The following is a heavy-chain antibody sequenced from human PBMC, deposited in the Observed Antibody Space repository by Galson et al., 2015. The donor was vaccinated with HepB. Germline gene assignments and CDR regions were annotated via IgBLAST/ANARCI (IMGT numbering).Heavy chain of an antibody. V-gene: IGHV3-49*03. CDR1: GFTFGDYA. D-gene: IGHD3-22*01. Sequence: SLRLSCAASGFTFGDYAMSWFRQAPGKGLEWVGFIRSKAYGGTTEYAASVKGRFTISRDDSKSIAYLQMNSLKTEDTAVYYCTRGMIVATQPNDAFDIWGQGTMVTVSS. J-gene: IGHJ3*02. CDR2: IRSKAYGGTT. CDR3: TRGMIVATQPNDAFDI.